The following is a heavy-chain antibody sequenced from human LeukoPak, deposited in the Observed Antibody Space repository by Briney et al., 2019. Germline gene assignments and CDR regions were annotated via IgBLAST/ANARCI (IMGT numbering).Heavy chain of an antibody. CDR1: GGSISSYY. CDR3: ARALGDYYDSSGFVYWFDP. D-gene: IGHD3-22*01. J-gene: IGHJ5*02. V-gene: IGHV4-59*01. Sequence: SETLSLTCTVSGGSISSYYWSWIRQPPGEGLEWIGYIYYSGSTNYNPSLKSRVTISVDTSKNQFSLKLSSVTAADTAVYYCARALGDYYDSSGFVYWFDPWGQGTLVTVSS. CDR2: IYYSGST.